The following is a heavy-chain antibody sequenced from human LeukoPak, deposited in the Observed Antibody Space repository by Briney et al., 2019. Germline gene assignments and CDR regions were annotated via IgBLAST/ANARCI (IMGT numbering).Heavy chain of an antibody. D-gene: IGHD6-13*01. J-gene: IGHJ4*02. Sequence: SETLSLTCAVYGGSFSGYSWSWIRQPPGKGLEWIGYIYHSGSTYYNPSLKSRVTISVDRSKNQFSLKLSSVTAADTAVYYCARGGIAAAGHSYYFDYWGQGTLVTVSS. CDR1: GGSFSGYS. CDR3: ARGGIAAAGHSYYFDY. V-gene: IGHV4-30-2*01. CDR2: IYHSGST.